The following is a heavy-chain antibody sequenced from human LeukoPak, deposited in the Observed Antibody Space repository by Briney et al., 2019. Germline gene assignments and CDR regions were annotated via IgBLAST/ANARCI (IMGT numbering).Heavy chain of an antibody. CDR2: INHSGST. Sequence: SETLSLTCAVYGGSFSGYYWSWIRQPPGKGLEWIGEINHSGSTNYNPSLKSRVTISVDTSKNQFSLKLSSVTAADTAVYYCAIHIVVVPAAKRKNWFDPWGQGTLVTVSS. CDR1: GGSFSGYY. V-gene: IGHV4-34*01. CDR3: AIHIVVVPAAKRKNWFDP. D-gene: IGHD2-2*01. J-gene: IGHJ5*02.